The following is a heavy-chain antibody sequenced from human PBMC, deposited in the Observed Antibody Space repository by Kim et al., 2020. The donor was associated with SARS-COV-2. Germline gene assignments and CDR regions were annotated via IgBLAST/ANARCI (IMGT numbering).Heavy chain of an antibody. Sequence: GRVTMTRDTSTSTVYMELSSLRSEDTAVYYCARVDSRYSGSTKRYPTFDYWGQGTLVTVSS. D-gene: IGHD1-26*01. J-gene: IGHJ4*02. CDR3: ARVDSRYSGSTKRYPTFDY. V-gene: IGHV1-46*01.